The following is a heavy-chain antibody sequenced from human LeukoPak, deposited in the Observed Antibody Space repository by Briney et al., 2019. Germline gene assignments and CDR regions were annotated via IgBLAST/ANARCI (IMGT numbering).Heavy chain of an antibody. CDR2: INPNSGGT. CDR1: GYTFTSYD. V-gene: IGHV1-2*02. D-gene: IGHD2-21*02. Sequence: ASVKVSCKASGYTFTSYDINWVRQATGQGLEWMGWINPNSGGTNYAQKFQGRVTMTRDTSISTAYMELSRLRSDDTAVYYCARGSMGDSFDYWGQGTLVTVSS. J-gene: IGHJ4*02. CDR3: ARGSMGDSFDY.